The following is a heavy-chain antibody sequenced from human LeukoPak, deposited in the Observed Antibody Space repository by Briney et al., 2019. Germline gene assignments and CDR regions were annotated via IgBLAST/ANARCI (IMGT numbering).Heavy chain of an antibody. CDR2: IYHSGST. Sequence: NPSETLSLTCTVSGGSISSYYWGWLRQPPGKGLEWIGSIYHSGSTYYNPSLKSRVTISVDTSKNQFSLKLSSVTAADAAVYYCARAYSSSWYFNWFDPWGQGTLVTVSS. D-gene: IGHD6-13*01. CDR3: ARAYSSSWYFNWFDP. J-gene: IGHJ5*02. V-gene: IGHV4-38-2*02. CDR1: GGSISSYY.